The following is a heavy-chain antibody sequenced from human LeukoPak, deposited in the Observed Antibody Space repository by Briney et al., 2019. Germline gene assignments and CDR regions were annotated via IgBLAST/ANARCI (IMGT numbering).Heavy chain of an antibody. V-gene: IGHV6-1*01. CDR1: GDSVSSNSAA. D-gene: IGHD3-9*01. Sequence: SQTLSLTCAISGDSVSSNSAAWNWIRQSPSRGLEWLGRTYYRSKWYNDYAGSVKSRITINPDTSKNQFSLQLNSVTPEDTAVYYCAREAWDYDILTGYQYSNWFDPWGQGTLVTVSS. J-gene: IGHJ5*02. CDR2: TYYRSKWYN. CDR3: AREAWDYDILTGYQYSNWFDP.